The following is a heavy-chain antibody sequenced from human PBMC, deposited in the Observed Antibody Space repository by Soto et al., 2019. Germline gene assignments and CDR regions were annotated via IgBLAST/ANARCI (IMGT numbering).Heavy chain of an antibody. D-gene: IGHD3-22*01. Sequence: QVQLVQSGAEVRKPGSSVKVSCNASGGTFSRHAISWVRQAPGQGLEWMGGIIPIFGTANHSQKFQGRVTIIADESTITVYMELSSLRSEDTAMYYCARGWGYDSNDYYYAYWGQGTLVIVSS. CDR2: IIPIFGTA. CDR1: GGTFSRHA. V-gene: IGHV1-69*01. CDR3: ARGWGYDSNDYYYAY. J-gene: IGHJ4*02.